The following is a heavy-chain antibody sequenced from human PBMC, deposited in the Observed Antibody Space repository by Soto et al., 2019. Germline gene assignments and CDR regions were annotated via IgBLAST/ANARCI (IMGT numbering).Heavy chain of an antibody. Sequence: EVQLVEYGGGLVQPGGSLRISCAASGFTFSSAWMHWVSQAPEKGLVWVSRINIDGSSTNYADSVKGRFTISRDNAKNTLYLQMDSLRAEDTAVYYCARGNIAVAVRGLFDYWGQGTLVTVSS. CDR1: GFTFSSAW. CDR2: INIDGSST. CDR3: ARGNIAVAVRGLFDY. V-gene: IGHV3-74*01. D-gene: IGHD6-19*01. J-gene: IGHJ4*02.